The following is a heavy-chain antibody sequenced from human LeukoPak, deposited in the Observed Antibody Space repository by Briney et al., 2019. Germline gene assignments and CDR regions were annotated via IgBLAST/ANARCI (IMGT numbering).Heavy chain of an antibody. CDR3: GGSGSYYKLDS. CDR1: GFTFNNAW. D-gene: IGHD3-10*01. J-gene: IGHJ4*02. Sequence: GGSLRLSCAASGFTFNNAWMSWVRQAPGKGLEWVGRIKSQTDGGTTDYAAPVKGRFTISRDDSKNTLYLQMNSLKTEDTAVYYCGGSGSYYKLDSWGQGTLVTVSS. V-gene: IGHV3-15*01. CDR2: IKSQTDGGTT.